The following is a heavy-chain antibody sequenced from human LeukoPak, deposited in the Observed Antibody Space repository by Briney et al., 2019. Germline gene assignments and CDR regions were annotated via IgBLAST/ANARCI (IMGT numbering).Heavy chain of an antibody. J-gene: IGHJ4*02. D-gene: IGHD2-2*01. CDR2: ISSSSSYI. CDR3: ARDFRDVVVPAAKGGDY. Sequence: GGSLRLSCAASGFTFSSYSMNWVRQAPGKGLEWVSSISSSSSYIYYADSVKGRFTISRDNAKNSLYLQMNSLRAEDTAVYYCARDFRDVVVPAAKGGDYWGQGTLVTVSS. CDR1: GFTFSSYS. V-gene: IGHV3-21*01.